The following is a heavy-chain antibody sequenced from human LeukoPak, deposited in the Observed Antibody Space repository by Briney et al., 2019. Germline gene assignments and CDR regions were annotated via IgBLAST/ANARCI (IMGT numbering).Heavy chain of an antibody. J-gene: IGHJ5*02. Sequence: SETLSLTCAVYGGSFIGYYWSWIRQPPGKGLEWIGEINHSGSTNYNPSLKSRVTISVDTSKNQFSLKLSSVTAADKAVYYCARVPRYYYGSGSWRNWFDPWGQGNLVTVSS. CDR3: ARVPRYYYGSGSWRNWFDP. CDR1: GGSFIGYY. D-gene: IGHD3-10*01. CDR2: INHSGST. V-gene: IGHV4-34*01.